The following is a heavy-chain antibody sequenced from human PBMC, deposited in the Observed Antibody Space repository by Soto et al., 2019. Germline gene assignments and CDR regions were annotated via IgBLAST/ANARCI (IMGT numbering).Heavy chain of an antibody. D-gene: IGHD4-17*01. CDR2: LYWDDDK. J-gene: IGHJ4*02. CDR1: GFSLSTTGVA. CDR3: AHRPPQWFYGDCHFDY. V-gene: IGHV2-5*02. Sequence: QITLKESGPTLVKPTQTLTLTCSFSGFSLSTTGVAVGWIRQPPGKALEWLAVLYWDDDKRYSPSLKNRLTVTKDTSKNQVILTMTNMDPADTATYYCAHRPPQWFYGDCHFDYWGQGTLVTVSS.